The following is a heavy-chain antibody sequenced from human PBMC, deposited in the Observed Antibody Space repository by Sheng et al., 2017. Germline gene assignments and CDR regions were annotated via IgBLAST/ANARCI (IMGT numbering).Heavy chain of an antibody. CDR2: INHSGST. J-gene: IGHJ6*02. Sequence: QVQLQQWGAGLLKPSETLSLTCAVYGGSFSGYYWSWIRQPPGKGLEWIGEINHSGSTNYNPSLKSRVTISVDTSKNQFSLKLSSVTAADTAVVRGLYGFWSGYVARNYGMDVWGQGTTVTVSS. CDR1: GGSFSGYY. CDR3: LYGFWSGYVARNYGMDV. V-gene: IGHV4-34*01. D-gene: IGHD3-3*01.